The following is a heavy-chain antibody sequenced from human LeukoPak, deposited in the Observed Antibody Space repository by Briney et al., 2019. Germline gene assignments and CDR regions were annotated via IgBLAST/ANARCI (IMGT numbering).Heavy chain of an antibody. J-gene: IGHJ4*02. CDR3: TTAGYSRYA. CDR2: IKIKTDPPTT. V-gene: IGHV3-15*01. Sequence: PGGSLRLSCAASGFTFSNAWMSWVRQAPGKGLEWVGRIKIKTDPPTTHYPAPVNGRFTISRDDSKYTLYLQMNSLKTEDTAVYYCTTAGYSRYAGGQGTLVTVSS. CDR1: GFTFSNAW. D-gene: IGHD6-13*01.